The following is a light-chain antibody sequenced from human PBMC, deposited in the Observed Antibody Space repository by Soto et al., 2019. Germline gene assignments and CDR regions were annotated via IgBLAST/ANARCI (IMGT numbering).Light chain of an antibody. V-gene: IGKV1-39*01. CDR3: LQFYSVPLT. CDR2: AAS. Sequence: DIEMTQSPSSLSASVGDRVTISCRASQSVRWFLNWFQQRPGEAPKVLIYAASHLKTGVPSRFIRSGSETDFSLTISSLQPEDFAIYYWLQFYSVPLTFGGGPKVEIK. J-gene: IGKJ4*01. CDR1: QSVRWF.